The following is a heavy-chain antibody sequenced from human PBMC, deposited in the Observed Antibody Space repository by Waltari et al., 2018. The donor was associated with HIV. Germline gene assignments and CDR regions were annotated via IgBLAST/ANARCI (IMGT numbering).Heavy chain of an antibody. D-gene: IGHD2-8*01. CDR1: GFTLSNAW. V-gene: IGHV3-15*01. Sequence: EVQLVESGGGLVKPGGSLRLSCAASGFTLSNAWMSWVRQAPGKGLEWVGRIKSKTDGGTTDYAAPVKGRFTISRDDSKNTLYLQMNSLKTEDTAVYYCTTKLGYCTNGVCYFDYWGQGTLVTVSS. J-gene: IGHJ4*02. CDR3: TTKLGYCTNGVCYFDY. CDR2: IKSKTDGGTT.